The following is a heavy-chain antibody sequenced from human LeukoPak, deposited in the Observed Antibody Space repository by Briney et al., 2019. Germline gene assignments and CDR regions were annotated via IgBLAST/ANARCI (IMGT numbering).Heavy chain of an antibody. D-gene: IGHD1-1*01. V-gene: IGHV6-1*01. Sequence: SQTLSLTCVISGDSVSSNSAAWNWIRQSPSRGLEWLGRTYYRSKWYNDYAVSVKSRITISPDTSNNQFSLQLNSVTPEDTAVYYCARDPPPTGRNWFDPWGQGTLVTVSS. CDR2: TYYRSKWYN. J-gene: IGHJ5*02. CDR1: GDSVSSNSAA. CDR3: ARDPPPTGRNWFDP.